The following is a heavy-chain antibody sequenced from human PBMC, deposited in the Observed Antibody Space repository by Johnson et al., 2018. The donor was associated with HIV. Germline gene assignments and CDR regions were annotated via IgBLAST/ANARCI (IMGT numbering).Heavy chain of an antibody. V-gene: IGHV3-20*04. D-gene: IGHD6-19*01. J-gene: IGHJ3*02. Sequence: MLLVESGGGVVRPGGSLRLSCAASGFTFDDYGMSWVRQAPGKGLEWVSGINWNGGSTGYADSVKGRFTISRDNAKNSLYLQMNSLRAEDTAVYYCASVGSSGFFSAFDIWGQGTMVTVSS. CDR2: INWNGGST. CDR1: GFTFDDYG. CDR3: ASVGSSGFFSAFDI.